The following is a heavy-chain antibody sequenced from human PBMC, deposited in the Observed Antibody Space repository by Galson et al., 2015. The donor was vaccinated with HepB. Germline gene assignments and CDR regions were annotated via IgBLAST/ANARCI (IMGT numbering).Heavy chain of an antibody. Sequence: SLRLSCAASGFTFSDSAMHWVRQASGKGLEWVGRIRSKGENYATAYAASVKGRFTVSRDDSKNTAYLQMDSLKADDTAVYYCAREGDPYDYWSALDLWGQGTLVTVSS. CDR3: AREGDPYDYWSALDL. CDR1: GFTFSDSA. CDR2: IRSKGENYAT. D-gene: IGHD3-3*01. J-gene: IGHJ4*02. V-gene: IGHV3-73*01.